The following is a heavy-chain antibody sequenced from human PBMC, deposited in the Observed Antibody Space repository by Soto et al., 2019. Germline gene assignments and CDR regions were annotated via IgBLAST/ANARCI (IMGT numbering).Heavy chain of an antibody. Sequence: SVKVSCKASGGTFSSYTISWVRQAPGQGLEWMGRIIPILGIANYAQKFQGRVTITADKSTSTAYMELSSLRSEDTAVYYCARGISEAAHTGYSSSWQGDWFDPWG. CDR2: IIPILGIA. J-gene: IGHJ5*02. CDR1: GGTFSSYT. V-gene: IGHV1-69*02. CDR3: ARGISEAAHTGYSSSWQGDWFDP. D-gene: IGHD6-13*01.